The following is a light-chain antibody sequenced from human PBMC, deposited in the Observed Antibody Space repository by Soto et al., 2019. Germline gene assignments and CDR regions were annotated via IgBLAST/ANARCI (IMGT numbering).Light chain of an antibody. CDR2: EVN. CDR3: SSYAGTSTFVV. Sequence: QSVLTQPPSASGSPGQSVTISCTGASSDVGGYNSVSWYQQHPGKAPKLMIYEVNKRPSGVPGRFSGSKSGNTASLTVSGLQAEDEGDYYCSSYAGTSTFVVFGGGTKLTVL. CDR1: SSDVGGYNS. J-gene: IGLJ2*01. V-gene: IGLV2-8*01.